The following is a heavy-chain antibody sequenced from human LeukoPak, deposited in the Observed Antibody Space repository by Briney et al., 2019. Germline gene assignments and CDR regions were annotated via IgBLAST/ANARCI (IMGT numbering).Heavy chain of an antibody. D-gene: IGHD5-24*01. CDR2: INSDGGST. Sequence: GGSLRLSCTASGFTFSSYWMHWVRQAPGKGLVWVSRINSDGGSTSYADSVKGRFTISRDNAKNTLYLQMNSLRAEDTAVYYCARRIQGMAPYYFDYWGQGTLVAVSS. CDR1: GFTFSSYW. CDR3: ARRIQGMAPYYFDY. V-gene: IGHV3-74*01. J-gene: IGHJ4*02.